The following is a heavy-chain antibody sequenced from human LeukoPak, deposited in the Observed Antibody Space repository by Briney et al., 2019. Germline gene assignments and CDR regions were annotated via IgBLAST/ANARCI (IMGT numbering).Heavy chain of an antibody. CDR1: GGSISSGGYS. CDR3: ARSDYGGNSWFDY. J-gene: IGHJ4*02. D-gene: IGHD4-23*01. Sequence: TSQTLSLTCTVSGGSISSGGYSWSWIRQPPGKGLEWIGSIYYSGSTYYNPSLKSRVTISVDTSKNQFSLKLSSVTAADTAVYYCARSDYGGNSWFDYWGQGTLVTVSS. CDR2: IYYSGST. V-gene: IGHV4-30-2*03.